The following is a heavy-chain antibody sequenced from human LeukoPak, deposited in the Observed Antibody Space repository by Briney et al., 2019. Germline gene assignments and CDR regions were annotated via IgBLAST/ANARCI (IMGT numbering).Heavy chain of an antibody. CDR3: ARGPELPDFDY. D-gene: IGHD3-10*01. CDR1: GGSISSSSYY. J-gene: IGHJ4*02. CDR2: IYYSGST. Sequence: PSETLSLTCTVSGGSISSSSYYWGWIRQPPGKGLDWIGYIYYSGSTNYNPSLKSRITISLDTSKNQFSLKLSSVTAADTAVYYCARGPELPDFDYWGQGTLVTVSS. V-gene: IGHV4-61*05.